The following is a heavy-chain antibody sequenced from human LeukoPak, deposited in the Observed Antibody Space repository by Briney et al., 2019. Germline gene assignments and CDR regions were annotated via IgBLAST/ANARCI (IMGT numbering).Heavy chain of an antibody. CDR1: GFTFSSYS. V-gene: IGHV3-21*01. CDR2: ISSSSSYI. J-gene: IGHJ1*01. D-gene: IGHD3-22*01. CDR3: ASPNYYYDSSGYYPALGYFQH. Sequence: GGSLRLSCAASGFTFSSYSMNWVRQAPGKGLEWVSSISSSSSYIYYADSVKGRFTISRDNAKNSLYLQMNSLRAEDTAVYYCASPNYYYDSSGYYPALGYFQHWGQGTLVTVSS.